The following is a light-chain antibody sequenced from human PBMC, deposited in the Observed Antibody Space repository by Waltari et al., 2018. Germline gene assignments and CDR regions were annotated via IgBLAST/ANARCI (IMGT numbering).Light chain of an antibody. J-gene: IGKJ2*01. V-gene: IGKV3-20*01. Sequence: VLTQSPGTLSLSPGERATLSCRASQSLTKRYLAWYQQKPGQAPRLLMYGASSRAACIPDRFSGSGSGTDFTLTISRLEPEDFAVYYCQQYGSSVLYTFGQGTKLEIK. CDR2: GAS. CDR3: QQYGSSVLYT. CDR1: QSLTKRY.